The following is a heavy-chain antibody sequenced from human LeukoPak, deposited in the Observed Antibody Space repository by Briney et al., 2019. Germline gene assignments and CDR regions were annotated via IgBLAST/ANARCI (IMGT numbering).Heavy chain of an antibody. Sequence: PGGSLRLSCAASGFTFDDYAMHWVRQAPGKGLEWVSGSSWNSGSIGCADSVKGRFTISRDNAKNSLYLQMNSLRAEDTALYYCAKDLKGIAAAGPGGYFDYWGQGTLVTVSS. CDR1: GFTFDDYA. V-gene: IGHV3-9*01. D-gene: IGHD6-13*01. CDR2: SSWNSGSI. J-gene: IGHJ4*02. CDR3: AKDLKGIAAAGPGGYFDY.